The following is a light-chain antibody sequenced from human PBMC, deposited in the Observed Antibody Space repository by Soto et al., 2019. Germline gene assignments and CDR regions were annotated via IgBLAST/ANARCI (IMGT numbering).Light chain of an antibody. Sequence: DVQMTQSPSSVSASAGDRVTITCRANQGISTWLAWYQQKPGIAPKLLIYAASSLHGGVPSRFSGSGSGTDFTLTISSLQPEDFVTYYCQQANSFPPTFGPGTKVDMK. J-gene: IGKJ3*01. V-gene: IGKV1D-12*01. CDR2: AAS. CDR3: QQANSFPPT. CDR1: QGISTW.